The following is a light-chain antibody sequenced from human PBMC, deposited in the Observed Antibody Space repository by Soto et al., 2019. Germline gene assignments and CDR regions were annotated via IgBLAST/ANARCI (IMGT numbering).Light chain of an antibody. CDR3: QQYNSWPFT. CDR1: QSVSSN. V-gene: IGKV3-15*01. J-gene: IGKJ4*01. CDR2: GAS. Sequence: EIVMTQSPATLSVSPGERATLSCRASQSVSSNLAWYQQKPGQAPRLLIYGASTRATGIPARFSGSGSGTEFTLTISSLQSEDFAVYYCQQYNSWPFTFGGGTKV.